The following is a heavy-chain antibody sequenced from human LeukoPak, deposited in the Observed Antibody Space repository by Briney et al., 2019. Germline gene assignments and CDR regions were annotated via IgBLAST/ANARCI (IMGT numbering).Heavy chain of an antibody. Sequence: PGGSLRLXCAVSGFTFSNYWMHWVRQAPGKALVWVARINSDGRSTNYGDSVKGRFTISRDNAKNTLYLQMNSLRAEDTAVYYCARVSDWNFNYWGQGTLVTVSS. V-gene: IGHV3-74*01. J-gene: IGHJ4*02. CDR1: GFTFSNYW. CDR3: ARVSDWNFNY. D-gene: IGHD3/OR15-3a*01. CDR2: INSDGRST.